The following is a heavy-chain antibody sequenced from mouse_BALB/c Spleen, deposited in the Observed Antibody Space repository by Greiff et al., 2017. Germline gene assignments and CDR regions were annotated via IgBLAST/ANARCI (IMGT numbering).Heavy chain of an antibody. V-gene: IGHV1-69*02. CDR2: IDPSDSYT. D-gene: IGHD3-1*01. CDR3: ARHGGYRAFDY. Sequence: QVQLQQPGAELVKPGASVKLSCKASGYTFTSYWMHWVKQRPGQGLEWIGEIDPSDSYTNYNQKFKGKATLTVDKSSSTAYMQLSSLTSEDSAVYYCARHGGYRAFDYWGQGTTLTVSS. CDR1: GYTFTSYW. J-gene: IGHJ2*01.